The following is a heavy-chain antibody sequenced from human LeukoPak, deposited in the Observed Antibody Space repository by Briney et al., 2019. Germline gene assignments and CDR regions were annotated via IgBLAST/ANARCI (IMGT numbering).Heavy chain of an antibody. V-gene: IGHV3-30*03. J-gene: IGHJ4*02. CDR3: ARAAYGSGSYYFDY. Sequence: GGSLRLSCAASGFTFSSFWMSWVRQAPGKGLEWVAVISYDGSNKYYADSVKGRFTISRDNSKNTLYLQMNSLRAEDTAVYYCARAAYGSGSYYFDYWGQGTLVTVSS. CDR1: GFTFSSFW. D-gene: IGHD3-10*01. CDR2: ISYDGSNK.